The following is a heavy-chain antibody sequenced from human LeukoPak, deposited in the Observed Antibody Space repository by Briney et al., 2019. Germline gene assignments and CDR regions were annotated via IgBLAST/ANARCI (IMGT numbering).Heavy chain of an antibody. CDR1: GFTFSDCY. J-gene: IGHJ4*02. D-gene: IGHD2/OR15-2a*01. Sequence: GGSLRLSCAASGFTFSDCYMSWIRQAPGKGLEWVSYIGTRVDTIFYADSVKGRFTISRDNAKNSLYLQMNSLRAEDTAVYYCARGNSYFDYWGQGTLVTVSS. V-gene: IGHV3-11*04. CDR3: ARGNSYFDY. CDR2: IGTRVDTI.